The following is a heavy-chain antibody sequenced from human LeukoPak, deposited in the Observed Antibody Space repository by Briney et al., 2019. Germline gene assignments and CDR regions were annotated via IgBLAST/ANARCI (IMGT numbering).Heavy chain of an antibody. CDR3: ARDRYYGSGSFDY. Sequence: GGSLRLSCAASGFTFSTYEMNWVRRQAPGKGLEWVSYISGSGSTIYYADSVKGRFTVSRDNAKNSLYLQMNSLRAEDTAVYYCARDRYYGSGSFDYWGQGTLVTVSS. CDR1: GFTFSTYE. J-gene: IGHJ4*02. CDR2: ISGSGSTI. D-gene: IGHD3-10*01. V-gene: IGHV3-48*03.